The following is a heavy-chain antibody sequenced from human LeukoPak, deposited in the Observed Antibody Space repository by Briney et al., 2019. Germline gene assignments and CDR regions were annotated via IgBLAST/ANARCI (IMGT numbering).Heavy chain of an antibody. CDR3: ARAGALTVVVPAAIPYCYGMDV. CDR2: INPNSGGT. D-gene: IGHD2-2*01. J-gene: IGHJ6*02. Sequence: ASVKVSCKASGYTFTGYYMHWVRQAPGQGLEWMGWINPNSGGTNYAQKFQGRVTMTRDTSISTAYMELSRLRSDDTAVYYCARAGALTVVVPAAIPYCYGMDVWGQGTTVTVSS. CDR1: GYTFTGYY. V-gene: IGHV1-2*02.